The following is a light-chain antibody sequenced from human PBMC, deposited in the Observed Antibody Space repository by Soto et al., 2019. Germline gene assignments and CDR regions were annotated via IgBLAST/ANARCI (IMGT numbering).Light chain of an antibody. V-gene: IGKV1-5*01. CDR3: QQYNSNPPWT. CDR1: QSISHL. J-gene: IGKJ1*01. Sequence: DIQMTQSPSTLSTSVGDRVTITCRASQSISHLLAWYQQKPGKAPKLLIYDASSLESGVPSRFSGSGSGTEFTLTISSLQPDVFATYYCQQYNSNPPWTFGQGTKGDIK. CDR2: DAS.